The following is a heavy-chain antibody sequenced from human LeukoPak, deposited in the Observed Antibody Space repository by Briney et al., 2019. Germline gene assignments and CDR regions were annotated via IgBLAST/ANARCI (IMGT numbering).Heavy chain of an antibody. D-gene: IGHD1-26*01. CDR2: ISGSGGST. CDR3: ARDSGSYYY. CDR1: GFTLSSYA. Sequence: PGGSLRLSCAASGFTLSSYAMGWVRQAPGKGLEWVSGISGSGGSTYYADSVKGRFTISRDNSKNTLYLQMNSLRVEDTAVYYCARDSGSYYYWGQGTLVTVSS. V-gene: IGHV3-23*01. J-gene: IGHJ4*02.